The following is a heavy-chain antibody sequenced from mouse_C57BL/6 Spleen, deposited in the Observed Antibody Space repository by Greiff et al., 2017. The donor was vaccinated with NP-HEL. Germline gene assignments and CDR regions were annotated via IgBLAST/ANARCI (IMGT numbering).Heavy chain of an antibody. D-gene: IGHD2-1*01. CDR3: ARCYGNPLDY. J-gene: IGHJ2*01. CDR1: GYTFTDYN. V-gene: IGHV1-22*01. CDR2: INPNNGGT. Sequence: EVQLQESGPELVKPGASVKMSCKASGYTFTDYNMHWVKQSHGKSLEWIGYINPNNGGTSYNQKFKGKATLTVNKSSSTAYMELRSLTSEDSAVYNWARCYGNPLDYGGQGTTLTVPS.